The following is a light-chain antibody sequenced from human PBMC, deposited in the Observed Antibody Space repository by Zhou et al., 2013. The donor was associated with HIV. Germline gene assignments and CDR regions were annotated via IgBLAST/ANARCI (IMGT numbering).Light chain of an antibody. Sequence: DIVMTQSPLSLPVTPGEPASISCRSSQSLLHSNGYNYLDWYLQKPGQSPQLLIYLGSNRASGVPDRFSGSGSGTDFTLKISRVEAEDVGVYYCMQGLQNPRTFG. V-gene: IGKV2-28*01. J-gene: IGKJ1*01. CDR1: QSLLHSNGYNY. CDR2: LGS. CDR3: MQGLQNPRT.